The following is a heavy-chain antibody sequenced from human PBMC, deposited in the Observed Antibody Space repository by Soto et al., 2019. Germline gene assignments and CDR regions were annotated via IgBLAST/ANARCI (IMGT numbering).Heavy chain of an antibody. CDR1: GDSITDYY. V-gene: IGHV4-34*01. CDR3: ARHIAEPRTRGFDF. Sequence: SETLSLTCTVSGDSITDYYWSWIRQPPGKGLEWIGEIYHTGTTHYNPSLWSRVTISIDKSKNQFSLKSSSVTAADTAVYYCARHIAEPRTRGFDFWGQGTLVTVLL. CDR2: IYHTGTT. J-gene: IGHJ4*02. D-gene: IGHD2-21*01.